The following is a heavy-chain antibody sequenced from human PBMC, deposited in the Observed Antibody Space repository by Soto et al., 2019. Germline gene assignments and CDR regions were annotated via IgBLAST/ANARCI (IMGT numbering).Heavy chain of an antibody. J-gene: IGHJ4*02. CDR1: GDSASSDSYY. CDR2: ISSSGST. CDR3: ARDIRGYSRAFDY. Sequence: PSETLSLTCTVSGDSASSDSYYWTWIRQPPGKGLEWIGYISSSGSTKYNPSLKSRVTISPDTSSNQFSLELTSVTAADTAIYYCARDIRGYSRAFDYWGQGTLVTVSS. D-gene: IGHD5-18*01. V-gene: IGHV4-61*01.